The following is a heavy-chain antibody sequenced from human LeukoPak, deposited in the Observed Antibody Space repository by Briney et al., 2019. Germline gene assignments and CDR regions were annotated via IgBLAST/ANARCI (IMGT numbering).Heavy chain of an antibody. Sequence: PSQTLSLTCTVSGGSISGCDYYWSWIRQPPGKGLVWYGYSYDSGISYYDPSLKSRFAISVDTSKNQFSLKLSSVTAADTAVYYCARDLSSTSHIDYWGQGTLVTVSS. V-gene: IGHV4-30-4*08. CDR2: SYDSGIS. D-gene: IGHD2-2*01. CDR3: ARDLSSTSHIDY. CDR1: GGSISGCDYY. J-gene: IGHJ4*02.